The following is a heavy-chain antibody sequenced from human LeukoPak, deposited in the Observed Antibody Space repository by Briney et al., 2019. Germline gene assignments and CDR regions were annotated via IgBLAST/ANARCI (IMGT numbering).Heavy chain of an antibody. V-gene: IGHV4-34*01. CDR3: ARVGVTTVTPSDAFDI. CDR1: GGSFSGYY. J-gene: IGHJ3*02. Sequence: SETLSPTCAVYGGSFSGYYWSWIRQPPGKGLEWIGEINHSGSTNYNPSLKSRVTISVDTSKNQFSLKLSSVTAADTAVYYCARVGVTTVTPSDAFDIWGQGTMVTVSS. CDR2: INHSGST. D-gene: IGHD4-17*01.